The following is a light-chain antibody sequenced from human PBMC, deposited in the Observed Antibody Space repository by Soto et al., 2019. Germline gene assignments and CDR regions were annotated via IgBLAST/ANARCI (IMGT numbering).Light chain of an antibody. CDR1: QSVSSYY. V-gene: IGKV3-20*01. J-gene: IGKJ1*01. CDR2: AAS. Sequence: EFVLTQSPCTLSLSPGERATLSCRASQSVSSYYLAWYQQKPGQAPRLLIYAASSRATGIPDRFSGGGSGTDFTLTISRLEPEDFAVYYCQQCGSSPWTFGQGTKVDI. CDR3: QQCGSSPWT.